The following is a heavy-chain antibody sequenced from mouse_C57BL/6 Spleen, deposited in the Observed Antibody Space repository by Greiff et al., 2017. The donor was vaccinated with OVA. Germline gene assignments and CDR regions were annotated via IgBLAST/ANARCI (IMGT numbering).Heavy chain of an antibody. CDR1: GYSITSGYY. CDR2: ISYDGSN. V-gene: IGHV3-6*01. CDR3: ARGPRHYAMDY. Sequence: EVHLVESGPGLVKPSQSLSLTCSVTGYSITSGYYWNWIRQFPGNKLEWMGYISYDGSNNYNPSLKNRISITRDTSKNQFFLKLNSVTTEDTATYYCARGPRHYAMDYWGQGTSVTVSS. J-gene: IGHJ4*01.